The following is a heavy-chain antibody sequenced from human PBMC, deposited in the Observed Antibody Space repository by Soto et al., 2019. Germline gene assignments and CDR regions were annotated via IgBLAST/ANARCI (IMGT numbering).Heavy chain of an antibody. V-gene: IGHV1-18*01. CDR3: ARDSVPDFFYYYDILTGSYGMDV. D-gene: IGHD3-9*01. CDR2: ISAYNGNT. J-gene: IGHJ6*02. CDR1: GYTFTSYG. Sequence: ASVKVSCKASGYTFTSYGISWVRQAPGQGLEWMGWISAYNGNTNYAQKLQGRVTMTTDTSTSTAYMELRSLRSDDTAVYYCARDSVPDFFYYYDILTGSYGMDVWGQGTTVTVSS.